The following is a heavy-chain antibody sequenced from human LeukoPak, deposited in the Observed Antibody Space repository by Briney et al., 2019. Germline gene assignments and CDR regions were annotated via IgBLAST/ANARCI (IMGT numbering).Heavy chain of an antibody. Sequence: GGSLRLSCAASGFTFSDYYMSWIRQAPGKGLEWVSYISSSGSTIYYADSVKGRFTISRDNAKNLLYLQMNSLRAEDTAVYYCVRDGLAYCGGDCPGYYYYYMDVWGKGTTVTVSS. CDR1: GFTFSDYY. CDR3: VRDGLAYCGGDCPGYYYYYMDV. J-gene: IGHJ6*03. V-gene: IGHV3-11*04. D-gene: IGHD2-21*02. CDR2: ISSSGSTI.